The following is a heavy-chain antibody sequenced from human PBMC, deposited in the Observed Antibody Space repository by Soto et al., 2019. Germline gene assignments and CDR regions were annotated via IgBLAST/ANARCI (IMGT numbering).Heavy chain of an antibody. J-gene: IGHJ5*02. V-gene: IGHV4-34*01. Sequence: SETLSLTCAVYGGSFRGYYCSWIRQPPGKGLEWIGEINHSGSTNYNPSLKSRVTISVDTSKNQFSLKLSSVTAADTAVYYCARSPHVLLWFGELLRHNWFDPWGQGTLVTVSS. D-gene: IGHD3-10*01. CDR1: GGSFRGYY. CDR3: ARSPHVLLWFGELLRHNWFDP. CDR2: INHSGST.